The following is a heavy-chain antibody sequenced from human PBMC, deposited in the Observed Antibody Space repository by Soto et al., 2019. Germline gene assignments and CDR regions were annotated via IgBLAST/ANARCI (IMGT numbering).Heavy chain of an antibody. D-gene: IGHD1-7*01. CDR2: IVPIFDIT. CDR3: ARPDEGTYSSNHHYFYALDV. J-gene: IGHJ6*02. Sequence: QVQLLQSGAEVKKSGSSVKVSCKVSGGIFGRYAISWVRQAPGQGLEWLGGIVPIFDITNYAQKFQGRVTITADETTSTAYMDLTSLRSEDTAVYYCARPDEGTYSSNHHYFYALDVWGQGTTVTVSS. CDR1: GGIFGRYA. V-gene: IGHV1-69*01.